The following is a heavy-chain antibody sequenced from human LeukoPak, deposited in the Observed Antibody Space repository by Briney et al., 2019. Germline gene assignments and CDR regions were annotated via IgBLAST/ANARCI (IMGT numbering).Heavy chain of an antibody. J-gene: IGHJ4*02. Sequence: QPGMSLRLSCAACGFTFSSYAMHWVRQAPGKGLEWVAVISYDGSNKYYADSVKSRFTISRDNSKNTLYLQMNSLRAEDTAVYYCARPVVLGAYLRGAYYFDSWGQGTLVTVSS. CDR3: ARPVVLGAYLRGAYYFDS. CDR2: ISYDGSNK. CDR1: GFTFSSYA. V-gene: IGHV3-30-3*01. D-gene: IGHD3-16*01.